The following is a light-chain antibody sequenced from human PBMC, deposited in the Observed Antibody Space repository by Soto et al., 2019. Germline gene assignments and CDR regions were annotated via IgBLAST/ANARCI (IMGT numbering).Light chain of an antibody. Sequence: ELVLTQSPGTLSLSPGERATLSCRASQSVSSSYLAWYQQKPGQAPRLLIYGAASRATGIPDRFSGSGSGTDFTLTISRLEPEDFAVYYCQQYGSSPTFGPWTKVEIK. V-gene: IGKV3-20*01. J-gene: IGKJ1*01. CDR3: QQYGSSPT. CDR1: QSVSSSY. CDR2: GAA.